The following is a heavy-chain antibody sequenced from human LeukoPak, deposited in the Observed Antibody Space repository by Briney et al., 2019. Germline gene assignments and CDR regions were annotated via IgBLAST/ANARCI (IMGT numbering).Heavy chain of an antibody. V-gene: IGHV3-21*01. D-gene: IGHD6-19*01. CDR1: GFTLSSYS. CDR3: ARDRQYSSGFFDY. J-gene: IGHJ4*02. CDR2: ISSSSSYI. Sequence: GGSLRLSCAASGFTLSSYSMNWVRQAPGKGLEGVSSISSSSSYIYYADSVKGRFTISRDNAKNSLYLQMNSLRAEDTAVYYCARDRQYSSGFFDYWGRGTLVTVSS.